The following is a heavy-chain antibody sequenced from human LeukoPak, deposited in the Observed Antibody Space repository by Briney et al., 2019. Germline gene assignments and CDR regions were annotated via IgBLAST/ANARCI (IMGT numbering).Heavy chain of an antibody. V-gene: IGHV3-23*01. J-gene: IGHJ4*02. CDR1: GFTFSSFG. CDR3: AKRGPLSSWYYFDY. D-gene: IGHD6-13*01. CDR2: ISSGGNT. Sequence: GGSLRLSCAASGFTFSSFGMSWVRQAPGKGLEWVSIISSGGNTYYADSVKGRFTISRDNSKNTLYLQINSLSAEDTAVYYCAKRGPLSSWYYFDYWGQGILVTVSS.